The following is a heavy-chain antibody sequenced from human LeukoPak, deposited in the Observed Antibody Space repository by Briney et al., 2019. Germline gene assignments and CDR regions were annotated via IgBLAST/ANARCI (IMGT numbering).Heavy chain of an antibody. V-gene: IGHV4-34*01. CDR3: ARGRLDP. Sequence: SETLSLTCAVYGGSFSGYYWSWIRQPPGKGLEWIGEINHSGSTNYIPSLKSRVTISVDTSKNQFSLKLSSVTAADTAVYYWARGRLDPWGQGTLVTVSS. J-gene: IGHJ5*02. CDR1: GGSFSGYY. D-gene: IGHD6-19*01. CDR2: INHSGST.